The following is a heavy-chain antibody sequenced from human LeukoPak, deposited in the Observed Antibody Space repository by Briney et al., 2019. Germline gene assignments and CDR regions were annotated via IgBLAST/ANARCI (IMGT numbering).Heavy chain of an antibody. J-gene: IGHJ3*02. CDR2: IYYSGSN. D-gene: IGHD6-19*01. Sequence: PSGTLCLSCTVSGGSISGSYRSWVRQPPGKGLEWIGYIYYSGSNSYNPSLKSRVTISVDTSKNQFSLKLSSVTAADTAVYYCARVNPSGWAVGDAFDIWGQGTMVTVSS. V-gene: IGHV4-59*01. CDR3: ARVNPSGWAVGDAFDI. CDR1: GGSISGSY.